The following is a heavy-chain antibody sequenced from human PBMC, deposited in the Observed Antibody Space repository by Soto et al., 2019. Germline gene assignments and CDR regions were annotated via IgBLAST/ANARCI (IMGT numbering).Heavy chain of an antibody. CDR2: IYWDDDT. CDR1: GFSLSTSGVG. Sequence: QITLKESGPTLVKPTQTLTLTCTFSGFSLSTSGVGVGWIRQPPGKALEWLALIYWDDDTPYRPSLKSRFTITKATAKNQLVITMNNMDPVATAKYYCAQEGGGVAGFDYWGQGTLVTVSS. V-gene: IGHV2-5*02. D-gene: IGHD6-19*01. CDR3: AQEGGGVAGFDY. J-gene: IGHJ4*02.